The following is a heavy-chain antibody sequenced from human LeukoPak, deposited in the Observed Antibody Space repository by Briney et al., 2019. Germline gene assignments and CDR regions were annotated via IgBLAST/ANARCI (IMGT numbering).Heavy chain of an antibody. Sequence: SETLSLTCTVSGGSISNYCWSWIRQPPGKALEWIGYIYYTGTTKYNPSPKSRATISLDTSKNQFSLKLTSVTAADTALFFCARGYDIDVWGQGTTVTVSS. CDR2: IYYTGTT. CDR1: GGSISNYC. J-gene: IGHJ6*02. CDR3: ARGYDIDV. V-gene: IGHV4-59*01.